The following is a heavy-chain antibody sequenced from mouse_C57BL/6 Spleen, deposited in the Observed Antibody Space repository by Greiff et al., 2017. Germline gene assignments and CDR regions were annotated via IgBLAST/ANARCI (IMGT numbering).Heavy chain of an antibody. CDR2: ISGGGGNT. CDR1: GFTFSSYT. V-gene: IGHV5-9*01. J-gene: IGHJ1*03. Sequence: EVMLVESGGGLVKPGGSLKLSCAASGFTFSSYTMSWVRQTPEKRLEWVATISGGGGNTYYPDSVKGRFTISRDNAKNTLYLQMSSLRSEDTALYYCARHPPPHWYFDVWGTGTTVTVSS. CDR3: ARHPPPHWYFDV.